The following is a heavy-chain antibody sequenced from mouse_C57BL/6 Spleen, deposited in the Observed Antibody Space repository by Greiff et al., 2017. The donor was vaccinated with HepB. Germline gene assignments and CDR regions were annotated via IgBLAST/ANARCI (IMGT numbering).Heavy chain of an antibody. Sequence: VQLQQPGAELVRPGTSVKLSCKASGYTFTSYWMHWVKQRPGQGLEWIGVIDPSDSYTNYNQKFKGKATLTVDTSSSTAYMQLSSLTSEDSAVYYWARSTMVPYYFDYWGQGTTLTVSS. V-gene: IGHV1-59*01. CDR3: ARSTMVPYYFDY. CDR2: IDPSDSYT. CDR1: GYTFTSYW. J-gene: IGHJ2*01. D-gene: IGHD2-2*01.